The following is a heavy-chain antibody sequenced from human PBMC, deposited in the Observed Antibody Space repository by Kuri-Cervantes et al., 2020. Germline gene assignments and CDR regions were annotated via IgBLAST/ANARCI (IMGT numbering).Heavy chain of an antibody. J-gene: IGHJ5*02. CDR1: GFTFSSYE. Sequence: GESLKISCAASGFTFSSYEMNWVRQAPGKGLEWVSYISSSGSTIYYADSVKGRFTISRDNAKNSLYLQMNSLRAEDTAVYYCARDQGIPAAASDDDWFDPWGQGTLVTVSS. CDR2: ISSSGSTI. CDR3: ARDQGIPAAASDDDWFDP. V-gene: IGHV3-48*03. D-gene: IGHD2-2*01.